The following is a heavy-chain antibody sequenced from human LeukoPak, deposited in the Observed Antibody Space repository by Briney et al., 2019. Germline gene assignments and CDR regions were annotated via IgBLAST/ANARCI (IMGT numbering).Heavy chain of an antibody. CDR1: GFTFDDYA. Sequence: GGSLRLSCAASGFTFDDYAMHWVRQAPGKGLEWVSGISWNSGSIGYADSVKGRFTISRDNAKNSLYLQMNSLRAEDTALYYCAEGPRTFYYFDYWGQGTLVTVSS. CDR3: AEGPRTFYYFDY. D-gene: IGHD1-7*01. V-gene: IGHV3-9*01. J-gene: IGHJ4*02. CDR2: ISWNSGSI.